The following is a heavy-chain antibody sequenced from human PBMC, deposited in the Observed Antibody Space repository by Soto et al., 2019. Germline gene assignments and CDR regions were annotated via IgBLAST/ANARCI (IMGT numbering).Heavy chain of an antibody. CDR2: VSSSSSTI. Sequence: GGSLRLSCAASGFTFSSYSMNWGRQAPGKGLEWVSYVSSSSSTIYYADSVKGRFTISRDNAKNSLYLQMNSLRDEDTAVYYCARARYYYDSGGYGYWYFDLWGGATRVTVSS. J-gene: IGHJ2*01. CDR3: ARARYYYDSGGYGYWYFDL. CDR1: GFTFSSYS. V-gene: IGHV3-48*02. D-gene: IGHD3-22*01.